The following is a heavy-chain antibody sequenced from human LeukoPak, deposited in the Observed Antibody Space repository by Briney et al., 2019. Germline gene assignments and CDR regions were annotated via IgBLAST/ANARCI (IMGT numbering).Heavy chain of an antibody. J-gene: IGHJ6*03. CDR3: ARATGYCSSTSCPPYYYYYYMDV. CDR2: LTPPHGNT. D-gene: IGHD2-2*01. CDR1: GYTFTSYG. V-gene: IGHV1-18*01. Sequence: ASVKVSCKASGYTFTSYGISSVRPAPPPPPPPPPPLTPPHGNTNYAQKLQGRVTMTTDTSTSTAYMELRSLRSDDTAVYYCARATGYCSSTSCPPYYYYYYMDVWGKGTTVTVSS.